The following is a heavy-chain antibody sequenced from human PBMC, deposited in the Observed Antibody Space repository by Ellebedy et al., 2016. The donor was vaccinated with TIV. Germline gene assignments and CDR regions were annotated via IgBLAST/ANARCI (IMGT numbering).Heavy chain of an antibody. J-gene: IGHJ3*02. CDR3: ATDSSKSPLVMVTSVHAFDI. Sequence: AASVKVSCKASGYTFTNYYMHWVRQAPGQGLEWMGKINPSGGSTSNAHHLQGRISMTRDTSTSTVYMELSSLRPEDTALYFCATDSSKSPLVMVTSVHAFDIWGQGTMVTVSS. V-gene: IGHV1-46*01. CDR1: GYTFTNYY. CDR2: INPSGGST. D-gene: IGHD2-21*02.